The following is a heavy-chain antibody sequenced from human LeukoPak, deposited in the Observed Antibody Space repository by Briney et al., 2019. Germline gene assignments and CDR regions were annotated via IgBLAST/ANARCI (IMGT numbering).Heavy chain of an antibody. V-gene: IGHV4-39*01. CDR2: IYYSGST. CDR3: ASGYYYDSSGKYYYYMDV. CDR1: GGSISSSSYY. Sequence: SETLSLTCTVSGGSISSSSYYWGWIRQPPGKGLEWIGSIYYSGSTYYNPSLKSRVTISVDTSKNQFSLKLSSVTAADTAVYYCASGYYYDSSGKYYYYMDVWGKGTTVTASS. D-gene: IGHD3-22*01. J-gene: IGHJ6*03.